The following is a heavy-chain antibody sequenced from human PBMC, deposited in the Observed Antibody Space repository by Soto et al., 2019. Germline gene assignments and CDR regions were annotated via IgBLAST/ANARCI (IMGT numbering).Heavy chain of an antibody. CDR3: ARDDVMQWLDY. Sequence: LSLTCAASGFTFSSYGMHWVRQAPGKGLEWVAVIWYDGSNKYYADSVKGRFTISRDNSKNTLYLQMNSLRAEDTAVYYCARDDVMQWLDYWGQGTLVTVSS. V-gene: IGHV3-33*01. J-gene: IGHJ4*02. CDR2: IWYDGSNK. CDR1: GFTFSSYG. D-gene: IGHD6-19*01.